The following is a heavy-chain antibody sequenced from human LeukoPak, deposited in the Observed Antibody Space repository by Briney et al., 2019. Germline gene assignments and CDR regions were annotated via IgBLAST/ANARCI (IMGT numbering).Heavy chain of an antibody. V-gene: IGHV4-59*01. CDR3: GRAPLYSSVLPNGMDV. CDR1: GGSISSYY. D-gene: IGHD6-19*01. J-gene: IGHJ6*02. Sequence: PSETLSLTCTVSGGSISSYYWSWIRQPPGKGLEWIGYIYYSGSTNYNPSLKSRVTISVDTSKNQFSLKLSSVTAADTAVYYCGRAPLYSSVLPNGMDVWGQGTTVTVSS. CDR2: IYYSGST.